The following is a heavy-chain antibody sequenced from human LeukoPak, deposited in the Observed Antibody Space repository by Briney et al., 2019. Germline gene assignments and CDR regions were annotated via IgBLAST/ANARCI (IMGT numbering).Heavy chain of an antibody. CDR3: TRAPYCSSTSCLDY. Sequence: GGSLRLSCAASGFTFTNAWMSWVRQAPGKGLEWVGFIRSKAYGGTTEYAASVKGRFTISRDDSKSIAYLQMNSLKTEDTAVYYCTRAPYCSSTSCLDYWGQGTLVTVSS. CDR2: IRSKAYGGTT. J-gene: IGHJ4*02. D-gene: IGHD2-2*01. CDR1: GFTFTNAW. V-gene: IGHV3-49*04.